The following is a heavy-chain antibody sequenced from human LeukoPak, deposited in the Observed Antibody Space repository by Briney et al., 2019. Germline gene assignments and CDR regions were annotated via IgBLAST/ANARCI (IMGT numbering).Heavy chain of an antibody. CDR1: GFTFSSYS. J-gene: IGHJ4*02. D-gene: IGHD6-13*01. V-gene: IGHV3-21*01. Sequence: GGSLRLSCAASGFTFSSYSFNWVRQAPGKGLEWVSSISSTSTYIYYADSVKGRFTISRDNAKNSLYLQMNSLRAEDTAVYYCARERGYSSSWYTFWGQGTLVSVSS. CDR3: ARERGYSSSWYTF. CDR2: ISSTSTYI.